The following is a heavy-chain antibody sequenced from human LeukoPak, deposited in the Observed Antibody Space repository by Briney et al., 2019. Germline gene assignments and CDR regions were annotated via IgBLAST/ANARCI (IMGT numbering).Heavy chain of an antibody. CDR1: GGSFSGYY. J-gene: IGHJ4*02. Sequence: SETLSLTCAVYGGSFSGYYWSWIRQPPGKGLEWIGEINHSGSANYNPSLKSRVTISVDTSKNQFSLKLSSVTAADTAVYYCTRGYGRDGYNFDYWGQGTLVTVSS. CDR2: INHSGSA. CDR3: TRGYGRDGYNFDY. D-gene: IGHD5-24*01. V-gene: IGHV4-34*01.